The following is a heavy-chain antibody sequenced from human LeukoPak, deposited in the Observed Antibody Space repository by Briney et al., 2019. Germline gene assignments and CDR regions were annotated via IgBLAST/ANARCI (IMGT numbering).Heavy chain of an antibody. CDR1: GFTFSSHW. J-gene: IGHJ4*02. CDR2: IKEDGSEK. Sequence: GGSLRLSCAASGFTFSSHWMSWVRQAPGKGLEWVANIKEDGSEKYYVGSEKGRFTISRDNAKNALYLQMNSLRAEDTAVYYCATLVATTQFDYWGQGTLVTVSS. V-gene: IGHV3-7*01. CDR3: ATLVATTQFDY. D-gene: IGHD5-12*01.